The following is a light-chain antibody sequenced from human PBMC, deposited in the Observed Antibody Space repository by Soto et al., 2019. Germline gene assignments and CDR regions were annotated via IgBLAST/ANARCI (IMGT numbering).Light chain of an antibody. Sequence: DIQTTPSPSTVSASVGDRVPITGRASQSISSWLAWYQQKTGKATKLLIFDVSSLESGVPSRFSGSGSGTEFTLNISSLQTDEFATYYCKQYDSYSWTFGQGTTVEIK. V-gene: IGKV1-5*01. CDR2: DVS. J-gene: IGKJ1*01. CDR3: KQYDSYSWT. CDR1: QSISSW.